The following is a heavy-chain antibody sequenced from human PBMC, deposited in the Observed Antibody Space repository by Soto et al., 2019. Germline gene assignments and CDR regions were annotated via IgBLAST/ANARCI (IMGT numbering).Heavy chain of an antibody. CDR2: ISGSGGSK. CDR3: AKGRIAAAGYFDY. V-gene: IGHV3-23*01. J-gene: IGHJ4*02. Sequence: EVQLLESGGGLVQPGGSLRLSCAGSEFTFSSYAMSWVRQPPGKGLEWVSGISGSGGSKYYADSVKGRFTISRDNSKNTVYLQMNSLRAEDTAVYYCAKGRIAAAGYFDYWGQGTLVTVSS. CDR1: EFTFSSYA. D-gene: IGHD6-13*01.